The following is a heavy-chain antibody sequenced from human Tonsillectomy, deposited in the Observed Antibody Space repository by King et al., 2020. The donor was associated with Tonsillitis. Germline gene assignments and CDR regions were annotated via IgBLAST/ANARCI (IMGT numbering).Heavy chain of an antibody. D-gene: IGHD6-6*01. V-gene: IGHV3-21*01. Sequence: DVQLVESGGGLVKPGGSLRLSCAASGFTFSSYSMNWVRQAPGKGLEWVSSISSSSSYIYYADSVKGRFTISRDNAKNPLYLQMNSLRAEDTAVYYCARGEPRIAARHITFDPWGQGTLVTVSS. CDR1: GFTFSSYS. CDR2: ISSSSSYI. CDR3: ARGEPRIAARHITFDP. J-gene: IGHJ5*02.